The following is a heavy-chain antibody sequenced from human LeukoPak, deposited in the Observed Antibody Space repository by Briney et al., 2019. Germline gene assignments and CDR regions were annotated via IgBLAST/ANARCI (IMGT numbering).Heavy chain of an antibody. CDR2: FDPEDGET. Sequence: ASVKVSCKVSGYTLTDLSMHWVRQAPGQGLEWMGGFDPEDGETIYAQKFQGRVTMTEDTSTDTAYMELSSLRSEDTAVYYCATYHSYYGSSGALDYWGQGTLVTVSS. CDR3: ATYHSYYGSSGALDY. CDR1: GYTLTDLS. J-gene: IGHJ4*02. D-gene: IGHD3-22*01. V-gene: IGHV1-24*01.